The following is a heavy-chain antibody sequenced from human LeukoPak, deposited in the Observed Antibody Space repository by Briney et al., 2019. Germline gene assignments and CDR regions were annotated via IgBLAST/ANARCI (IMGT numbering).Heavy chain of an antibody. CDR1: GGSFSGYY. V-gene: IGHV4-34*01. CDR2: INHSGST. D-gene: IGHD3-10*01. J-gene: IGHJ5*02. CDR3: ARGRGSGSWFDP. Sequence: SETPSLTCAVYGGSFSGYYWSWIRQPPGKGLEWIGEINHSGSTNYNPSLKSRVTISVDTSKNQFSLKLSSVTAADTAVYYCARGRGSGSWFDPWGQGTLVTVSS.